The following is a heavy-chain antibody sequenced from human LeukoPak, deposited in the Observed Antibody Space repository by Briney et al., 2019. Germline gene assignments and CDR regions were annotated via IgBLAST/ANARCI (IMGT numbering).Heavy chain of an antibody. Sequence: GASVKVSCKAFGYTFTDYHMHWVRQAPGQGLEWMGWINPNSGDTNYAQKFQGRVTMTRDTTISTAYMELSRLRSDDTAVFYCAPLMAHLDYWGQGTLVTVSS. J-gene: IGHJ4*02. V-gene: IGHV1-2*02. CDR3: APLMAHLDY. CDR1: GYTFTDYH. CDR2: INPNSGDT. D-gene: IGHD2-8*01.